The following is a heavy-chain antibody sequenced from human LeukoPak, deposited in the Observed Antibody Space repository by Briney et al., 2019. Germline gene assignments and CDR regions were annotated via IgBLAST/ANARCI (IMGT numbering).Heavy chain of an antibody. CDR1: GYTLTELS. V-gene: IGHV1-24*01. J-gene: IGHJ4*02. D-gene: IGHD1-26*01. CDR2: FDPEDGET. Sequence: ASVKVSCKVSGYTLTELSMHWVRQAPGKGLEWMGGFDPEDGETIYAQKFQGRVTMTEDTSTDTAYMELSSLRSEDTAVYYCATDLRGVGATAFDHWGQGTLVTVSS. CDR3: ATDLRGVGATAFDH.